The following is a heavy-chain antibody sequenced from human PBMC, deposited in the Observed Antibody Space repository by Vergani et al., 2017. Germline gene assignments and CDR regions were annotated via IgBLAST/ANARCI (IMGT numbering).Heavy chain of an antibody. D-gene: IGHD3-10*01. V-gene: IGHV4-38-2*02. Sequence: QVQLQESGPGLVKPSETLSLTCTVSGYSISSGYYWGWIRQPPGKGLEWIGSIYHSGSTYYNPSLKSRVTISVDTSKNQFSLKLSSVTAADTAVYYCARDGTDMVRGVSIIHWFDPWGQGTLVTVSS. CDR3: ARDGTDMVRGVSIIHWFDP. J-gene: IGHJ5*02. CDR2: IYHSGST. CDR1: GYSISSGYY.